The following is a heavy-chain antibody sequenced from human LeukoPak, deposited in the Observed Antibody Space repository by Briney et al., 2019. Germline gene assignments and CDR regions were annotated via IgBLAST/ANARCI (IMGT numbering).Heavy chain of an antibody. CDR3: AKDRLDSSGWYGIFDY. CDR1: GFTFNTYA. J-gene: IGHJ4*02. CDR2: ISGSGGST. V-gene: IGHV3-23*01. D-gene: IGHD6-19*01. Sequence: GGSLRLSCAASGFTFNTYAMSWVRQAPGKGLEWVSAISGSGGSTYYADSVKGRFTISRDNSKNTLYLQMNSLRAEDTAVYYCAKDRLDSSGWYGIFDYWGQGTLVTVSS.